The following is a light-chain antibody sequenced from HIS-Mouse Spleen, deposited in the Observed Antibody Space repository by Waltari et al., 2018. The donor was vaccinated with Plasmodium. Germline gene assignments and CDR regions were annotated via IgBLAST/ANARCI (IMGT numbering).Light chain of an antibody. Sequence: EIVLTHPPATLSLSPGERATPSCRASQSVSSCYLAWYQQKPGHAPRLLIYGASSRATGVPDRFSGSGSGTDFTLTISRLEPEDFAAYYCQQYGSSPLTFGGGTKVEIK. J-gene: IGKJ4*01. CDR2: GAS. CDR1: QSVSSCY. V-gene: IGKV3-20*01. CDR3: QQYGSSPLT.